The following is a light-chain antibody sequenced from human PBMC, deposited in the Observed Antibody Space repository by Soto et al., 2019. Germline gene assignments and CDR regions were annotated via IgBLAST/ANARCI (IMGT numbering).Light chain of an antibody. V-gene: IGKV1-5*03. CDR3: QQFGAYPWT. CDR1: QGISGW. CDR2: KAS. Sequence: DIQMTQSPSTLSASVGDRVTITCRASQGISGWLAWHQQKPGKAPKFLIYKASSLDSGVPSRFSGSGSGTEFSFTISSLQPDDFATYYCQQFGAYPWTFGYGTKVYIK. J-gene: IGKJ1*01.